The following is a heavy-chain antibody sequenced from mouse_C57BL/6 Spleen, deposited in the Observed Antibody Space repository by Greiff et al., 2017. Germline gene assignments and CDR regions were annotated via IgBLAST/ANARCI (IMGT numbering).Heavy chain of an antibody. Sequence: QVQLQQPGAELVKPGASVKMSCKASGYTFTSYWITWVKQRPGQGLEWIGDIYPGSGSTNYNEKFKSKATLTVDKPSSTAYMQLSSLTSEDSAVYYCASLTGTFFDYWGQGTTLTVSS. D-gene: IGHD4-1*01. CDR2: IYPGSGST. V-gene: IGHV1-55*01. CDR3: ASLTGTFFDY. CDR1: GYTFTSYW. J-gene: IGHJ2*01.